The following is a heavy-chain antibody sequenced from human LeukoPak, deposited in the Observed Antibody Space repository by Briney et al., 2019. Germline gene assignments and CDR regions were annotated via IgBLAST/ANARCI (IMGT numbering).Heavy chain of an antibody. CDR1: GGTFSSYA. D-gene: IGHD1-26*01. Sequence: VASVKVSCKASGGTFSSYAISWVRQALGQGLEWMGGIIPIFGTANYAQKFQGRVTITADESTSTAYMELSSLRSEDTAVYYCARLVGATTRSDAFDIWGQGTMVTVSS. V-gene: IGHV1-69*13. J-gene: IGHJ3*02. CDR2: IIPIFGTA. CDR3: ARLVGATTRSDAFDI.